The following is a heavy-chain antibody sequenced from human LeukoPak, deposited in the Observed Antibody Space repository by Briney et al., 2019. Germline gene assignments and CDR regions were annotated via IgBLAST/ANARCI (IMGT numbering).Heavy chain of an antibody. CDR2: ILSDGSKE. Sequence: GGSLRLSCAASGFTFSGYGMHWVRQAPGKGLEWVAVILSDGSKEFYTDSVKGRFTISRDNAKNSLYLQMNSLRAEDTALYYCTKDIGEAVAGYFDYWGQGTLVTVSS. V-gene: IGHV3-33*03. J-gene: IGHJ4*02. CDR3: TKDIGEAVAGYFDY. D-gene: IGHD6-19*01. CDR1: GFTFSGYG.